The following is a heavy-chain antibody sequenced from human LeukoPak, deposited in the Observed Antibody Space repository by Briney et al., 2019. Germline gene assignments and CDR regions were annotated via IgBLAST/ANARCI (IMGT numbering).Heavy chain of an antibody. J-gene: IGHJ4*02. V-gene: IGHV4-30-4*08. Sequence: SQTLSLTCTVSGGSISSGDYYWSWIRQPPGKGLEWIGYIYYSGSPYYNPSLKSRVTISVDTSKNQFSLKLRSVTAADTAVYYCARVRAARHTEVDYWGQGTLVTVSS. CDR1: GGSISSGDYY. CDR3: ARVRAARHTEVDY. D-gene: IGHD6-6*01. CDR2: IYYSGSP.